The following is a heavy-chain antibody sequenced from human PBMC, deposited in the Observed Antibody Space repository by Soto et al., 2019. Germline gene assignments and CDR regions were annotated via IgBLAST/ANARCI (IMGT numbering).Heavy chain of an antibody. CDR3: ARDWGGGSGYYTDAFDI. CDR2: ISAYNGNT. Sequence: QVQLVQSGAEVKKPGSSVKVSCKASGDTFSSYAISWVRQAPGQGLEWMGWISAYNGNTNYAQKLQGRVTMTTDTSTSTAYMELRSLRSDDTAVYYCARDWGGGSGYYTDAFDIWGQGTMVTVSS. V-gene: IGHV1-18*01. D-gene: IGHD3-22*01. CDR1: GDTFSSYA. J-gene: IGHJ3*02.